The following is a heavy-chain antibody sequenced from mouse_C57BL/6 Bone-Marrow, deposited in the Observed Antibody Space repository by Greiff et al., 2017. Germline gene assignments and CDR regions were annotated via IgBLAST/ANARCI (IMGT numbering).Heavy chain of an antibody. CDR3: ASHPRGSYGSSSWFAY. CDR2: IHPNSGST. D-gene: IGHD1-1*01. V-gene: IGHV1-64*01. J-gene: IGHJ3*01. CDR1: GYTFTSYW. Sequence: QVQLQQPGAELVKPGASVKLSCKASGYTFTSYWMHWVKQRPGQGLEWIGMIHPNSGSTNYNEKFKSKATLTVDKSSSTAYMQLSSLTSEDSAVYYCASHPRGSYGSSSWFAYWGQGTLVTVSA.